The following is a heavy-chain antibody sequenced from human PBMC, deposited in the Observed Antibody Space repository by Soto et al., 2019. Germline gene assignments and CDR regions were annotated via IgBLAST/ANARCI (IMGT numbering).Heavy chain of an antibody. V-gene: IGHV3-30-3*01. CDR3: ARGSNYYDSSGYYNY. CDR2: ISYDGSNK. D-gene: IGHD3-22*01. CDR1: GFTFSSYA. J-gene: IGHJ4*02. Sequence: GGSLRLSCAASGFTFSSYAMHWVRQAPGKGLEWVAVISYDGSNKYYADSVKGRFTISRDNSKDTLYLQMNSLRAEDTAVYYCARGSNYYDSSGYYNYWGQGTLVTVSS.